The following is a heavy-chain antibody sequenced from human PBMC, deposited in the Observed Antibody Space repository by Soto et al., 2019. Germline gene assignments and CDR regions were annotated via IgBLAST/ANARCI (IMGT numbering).Heavy chain of an antibody. CDR1: GYTFTGYY. V-gene: IGHV1-2*04. J-gene: IGHJ4*02. Sequence: ASVKVSCKASGYTFTGYYMHWVRQAPGQGLEWMGWINPNSGGTNYAQKFQGWVTMTRDTSISTAYMELSRLRSDDTAVYYCARDLGGYYCGGDCYHFDYWGQGTLVTVSS. CDR3: ARDLGGYYCGGDCYHFDY. CDR2: INPNSGGT. D-gene: IGHD2-21*01.